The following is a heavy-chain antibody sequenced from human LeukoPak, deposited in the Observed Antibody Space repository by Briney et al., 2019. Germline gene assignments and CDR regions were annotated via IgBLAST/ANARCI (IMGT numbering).Heavy chain of an antibody. CDR2: ISAYNGNT. J-gene: IGHJ4*02. V-gene: IGHV1-18*01. CDR3: ARVTLAGSAVAGLMGDY. D-gene: IGHD6-19*01. Sequence: GASVKVSCKASGYTFTSYGISWVRQAPGQGLEWMGWISAYNGNTNYAQKLQGRVTMTTDTSTSTAYMELRSLRSDDTAVYYCARVTLAGSAVAGLMGDYWGQGTLVTVSS. CDR1: GYTFTSYG.